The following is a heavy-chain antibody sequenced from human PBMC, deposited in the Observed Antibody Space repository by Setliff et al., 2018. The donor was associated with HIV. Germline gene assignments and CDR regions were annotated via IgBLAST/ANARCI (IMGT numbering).Heavy chain of an antibody. D-gene: IGHD3-3*01. V-gene: IGHV3-23*01. J-gene: IGHJ5*02. CDR3: AKDYTASFWEYNWFDP. CDR2: INDSGDMT. CDR1: GFSFSSYE. Sequence: HPGGSLRLSCAASGFSFSSYEMNWVRQAPGKGLEWVSGINDSGDMTYYAESVKGRFTVSRDNSKNTLYLQMNSLRAEDTAVYYCAKDYTASFWEYNWFDPWGQGTLVTVSS.